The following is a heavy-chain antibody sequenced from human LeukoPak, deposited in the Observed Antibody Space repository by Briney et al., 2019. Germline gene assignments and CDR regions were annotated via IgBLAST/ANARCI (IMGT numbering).Heavy chain of an antibody. J-gene: IGHJ6*04. D-gene: IGHD4-17*01. CDR1: GGTFSSYA. CDR3: AWYGEDYDYGMDV. CDR2: IIPIFGTA. Sequence: ASVKVSCKASGGTFSSYAISWVRQAPGQGLECMGGIIPIFGTANYAQKFQGRVTITADKSTSTAYMELSSLRSEDTAVYYCAWYGEDYDYGMDVWGKGTTVTVSS. V-gene: IGHV1-69*06.